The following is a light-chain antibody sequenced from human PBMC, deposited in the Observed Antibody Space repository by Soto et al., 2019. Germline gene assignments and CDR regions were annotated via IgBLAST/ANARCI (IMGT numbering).Light chain of an antibody. CDR1: QSVTIL. J-gene: IGKJ1*01. CDR3: QQYGNSPQT. V-gene: IGKV3-20*01. CDR2: GAS. Sequence: EIVLTQSPGTLSLSPGERATLSCRASQSVTILLAWYQQKPGQAPRLLIYGASSRATGIPDRFSGSGSGTDSTLTISRLEPEDFAVYYCQQYGNSPQTFGQGTKVDIK.